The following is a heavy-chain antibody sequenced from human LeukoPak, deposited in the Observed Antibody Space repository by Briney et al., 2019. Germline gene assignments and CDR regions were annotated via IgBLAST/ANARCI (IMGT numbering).Heavy chain of an antibody. CDR3: ARENELLWFGELFFDY. D-gene: IGHD3-10*01. Sequence: PGGSLRLSCAASGFIFENYAIHWVRQAPGKGLEWVSGISWNSGRIGYADSVKGRFTISRDNSKNTLYLQMNSLRAEDTAVYYCARENELLWFGELFFDYWGQGTLVTVSS. CDR2: ISWNSGRI. V-gene: IGHV3-9*01. J-gene: IGHJ4*02. CDR1: GFIFENYA.